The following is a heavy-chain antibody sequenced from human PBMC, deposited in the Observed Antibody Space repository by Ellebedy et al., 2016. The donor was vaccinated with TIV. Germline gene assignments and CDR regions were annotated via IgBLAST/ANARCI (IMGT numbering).Heavy chain of an antibody. CDR1: GYTFPGYY. V-gene: IGHV1-2*02. D-gene: IGHD2-2*03. Sequence: ASVKVSXXASGYTFPGYYMHWVRQAPGQGLEWMGWINPNSGGTNYAQKFQGRVTMTRDTSISTAYMELSRLRSDDTAVYYCARDRAGYCSSTSCEVPDDYWGQGTLVTVSS. CDR2: INPNSGGT. CDR3: ARDRAGYCSSTSCEVPDDY. J-gene: IGHJ4*02.